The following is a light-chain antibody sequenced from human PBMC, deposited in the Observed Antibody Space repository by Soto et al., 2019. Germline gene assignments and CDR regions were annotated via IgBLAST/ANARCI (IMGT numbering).Light chain of an antibody. V-gene: IGLV2-14*03. CDR2: DVT. J-gene: IGLJ3*02. CDR3: SSYTTSSTLV. CDR1: SSDIGGYNF. Sequence: QSALTQPASVSGSPGQSITISCTGTSSDIGGYNFVSWYQQHPGKAPKLMIYDVTNRPPGLSDRFSGSKSDNTASLTISGLQAEDEADYYCSSYTTSSTLVFGGGTKLTVL.